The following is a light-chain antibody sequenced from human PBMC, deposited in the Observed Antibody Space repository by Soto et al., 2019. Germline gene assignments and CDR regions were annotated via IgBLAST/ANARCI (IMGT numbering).Light chain of an antibody. V-gene: IGKV1-39*01. J-gene: IGKJ1*01. CDR3: QQYYSYPRT. CDR2: AAS. CDR1: QNINNY. Sequence: DIQMTQSPSSLSASVGDRFTMTCQASQNINNYLNWYQQKPGKAPKLLICAASSLQSGVPSRFSGSGSETDFTLTISCLQSEDFATYYCQQYYSYPRTFGQGTKVDIK.